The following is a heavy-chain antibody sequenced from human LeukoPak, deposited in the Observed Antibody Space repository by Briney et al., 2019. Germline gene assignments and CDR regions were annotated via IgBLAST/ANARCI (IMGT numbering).Heavy chain of an antibody. Sequence: VGSLRLSCAASGFNVSSNYLSWVRQAPGKGLEWVSMIYSSGSIYYVDSVKGRFTISRDNSKYTLFLQMNSLRAEDTAIYYCTRGEIRSFGDFSGDWGQGTLVTVSS. D-gene: IGHD3-10*01. J-gene: IGHJ4*02. CDR3: TRGEIRSFGDFSGD. CDR1: GFNVSSNY. CDR2: IYSSGSI. V-gene: IGHV3-53*01.